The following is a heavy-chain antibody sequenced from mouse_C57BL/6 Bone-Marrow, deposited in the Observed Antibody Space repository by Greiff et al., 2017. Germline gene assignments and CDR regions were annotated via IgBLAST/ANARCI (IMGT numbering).Heavy chain of an antibody. Sequence: VQLLESGAELARPGASVKMSCKASGYTFTSYTMHWVKQRPGQGLEWIGYINPSSGYTKYNQKFKDKDTLTADKSSSTAYMQLSSLTSEDSAVYYCARDLYFDYWSQGTTLTVSS. CDR1: GYTFTSYT. CDR2: INPSSGYT. J-gene: IGHJ2*01. CDR3: ARDLYFDY. V-gene: IGHV1-4*01.